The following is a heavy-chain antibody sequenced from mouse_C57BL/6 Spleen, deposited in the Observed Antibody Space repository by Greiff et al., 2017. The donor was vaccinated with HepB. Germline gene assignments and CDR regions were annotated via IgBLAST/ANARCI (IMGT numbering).Heavy chain of an antibody. Sequence: QVQLQQPGAELVKPGASVKLSCKASGYTFTSYWMHWVKQRPGRGLEWIGRIDPNSGGTKYNEKFKSKATLTVDTPSSTAYMQISSLTSEDSGVYYCAREWTYSSNYWFACWGQGTLVTVSA. V-gene: IGHV1-72*01. CDR2: IDPNSGGT. J-gene: IGHJ3*01. D-gene: IGHD2-5*01. CDR1: GYTFTSYW. CDR3: AREWTYSSNYWFAC.